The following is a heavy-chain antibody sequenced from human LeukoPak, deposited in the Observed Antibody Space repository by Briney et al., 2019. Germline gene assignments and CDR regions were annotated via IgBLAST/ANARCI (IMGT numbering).Heavy chain of an antibody. D-gene: IGHD3-22*01. Sequence: GGSLRLSCAASGFTFSSYWMHCVRQARGKGLVWVSRINSDGSSTSYADSVKGRFTIYRDNAKNTLYLQMNSLRAEDTAVYYCARGGYYDSSGHNDYWGQGTLVTVSS. CDR2: INSDGSST. CDR1: GFTFSSYW. V-gene: IGHV3-74*01. J-gene: IGHJ4*02. CDR3: ARGGYYDSSGHNDY.